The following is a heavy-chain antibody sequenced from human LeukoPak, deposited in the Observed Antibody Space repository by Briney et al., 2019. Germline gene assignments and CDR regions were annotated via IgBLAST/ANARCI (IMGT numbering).Heavy chain of an antibody. CDR2: IKQDGSEK. CDR3: AKVVQMSIMWDGFDV. V-gene: IGHV3-7*03. Sequence: PGGSLRLSCTASGFTFGDYAMSWFRQAPGKGLEWVANIKQDGSEKYSVDSVKGRFTISRDNAKNSLYLQMNSLRADDTAIYYCAKVVQMSIMWDGFDVWGQGTMVTVSS. D-gene: IGHD5-24*01. J-gene: IGHJ3*01. CDR1: GFTFGDYA.